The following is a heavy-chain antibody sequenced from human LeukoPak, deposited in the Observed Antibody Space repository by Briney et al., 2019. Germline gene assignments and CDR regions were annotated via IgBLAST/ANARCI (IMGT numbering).Heavy chain of an antibody. J-gene: IGHJ4*02. CDR2: ISYDGSNK. D-gene: IGHD2-21*02. V-gene: IGHV3-30-3*01. Sequence: GGSLRLSCAASGFTFSSYAMHWVRQAPGKGLEWVAVISYDGSNKYYADSVKGRFTISRDNSKNTLYLQMNSLRAEDTAVYYCASVGSYCGGDCQQIRDYWGQGTLVTVSS. CDR1: GFTFSSYA. CDR3: ASVGSYCGGDCQQIRDY.